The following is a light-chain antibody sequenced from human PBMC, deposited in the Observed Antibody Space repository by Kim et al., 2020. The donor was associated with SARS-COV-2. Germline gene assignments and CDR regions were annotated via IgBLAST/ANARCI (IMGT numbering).Light chain of an antibody. V-gene: IGKV1-27*01. CDR1: QDIANS. J-gene: IGKJ1*01. Sequence: DIQMTQSPSSLSASVGDRVTITCRASQDIANSLAWYQQKPGKVPKLLIYAASTLQSGVPSRFSGSGSGTQFTLTIGSLQTEDVATFYCQKYNSAAWTCGPGTKV. CDR3: QKYNSAAWT. CDR2: AAS.